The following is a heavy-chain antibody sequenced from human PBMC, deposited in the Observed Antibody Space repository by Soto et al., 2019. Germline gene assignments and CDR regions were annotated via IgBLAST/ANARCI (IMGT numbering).Heavy chain of an antibody. J-gene: IGHJ4*02. CDR3: AKGMTTVTTSGLHY. CDR1: GFTFSIYA. V-gene: IGHV3-23*01. CDR2: VSGSGAST. D-gene: IGHD4-17*01. Sequence: GGSVRRACAASGFTFSIYAMSWVRQAPGKGLEWVSAVSGSGASTYYADSVKGRFTISRDNSKNTLYLQMNSLRAEDTAVYYCAKGMTTVTTSGLHYWGQGTLVTVSS.